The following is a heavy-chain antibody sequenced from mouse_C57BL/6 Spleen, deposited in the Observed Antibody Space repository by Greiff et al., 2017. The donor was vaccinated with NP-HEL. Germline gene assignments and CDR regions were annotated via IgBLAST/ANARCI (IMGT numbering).Heavy chain of an antibody. D-gene: IGHD3-1*01. Sequence: EVQLVESGGGLVKPGGSLKLSCAASGFTFSSYAMSWVRQTPEKRLEWVATISDGGSYTYYPDNVKGRFTISRDNAKNNLYLQMSHLKSEDTAMYYCARDMLDWGQGTSVTVSS. CDR3: ARDMLD. V-gene: IGHV5-4*01. CDR1: GFTFSSYA. J-gene: IGHJ4*01. CDR2: ISDGGSYT.